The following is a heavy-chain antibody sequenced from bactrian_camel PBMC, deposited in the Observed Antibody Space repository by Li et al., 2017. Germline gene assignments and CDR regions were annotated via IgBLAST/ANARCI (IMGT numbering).Heavy chain of an antibody. Sequence: HVQLVESGGGLVQPGGSLRLSCAASGFTFSNYWMFWVRQAPGKGLEWVSASNSDGGSTLYADSVKGRFTISRDNAKNTLYLQMNSLKSDDTAMYFCAADSSSWYHYYYWGRGTQVTVS. V-gene: IGHV3S1*01. CDR3: AADSSSWYHYYY. J-gene: IGHJ4*01. D-gene: IGHD6*01. CDR2: SNSDGGST. CDR1: GFTFSNYW.